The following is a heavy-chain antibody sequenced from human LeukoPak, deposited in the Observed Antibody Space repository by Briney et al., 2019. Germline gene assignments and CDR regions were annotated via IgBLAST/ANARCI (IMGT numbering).Heavy chain of an antibody. CDR3: AKVVTDPSDSSSDY. CDR1: GGSVSSGSYY. D-gene: IGHD2-2*01. J-gene: IGHJ4*02. V-gene: IGHV3-23*01. CDR2: ISGGGSST. Sequence: ETLSLTCTVSGGSVSSGSYYWSWIRQPPGKGLEWVSAISGGGSSTFYADSVKGRFTVSRDNSKNTLYLQMNSLRAEDTALYYCAKVVTDPSDSSSDYWGQGTLVTVSS.